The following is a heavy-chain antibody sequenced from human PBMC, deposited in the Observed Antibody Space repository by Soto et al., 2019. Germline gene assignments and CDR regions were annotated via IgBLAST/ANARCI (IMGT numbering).Heavy chain of an antibody. D-gene: IGHD6-13*01. CDR1: VYTLANYS. V-gene: IGHV5-10-1*01. CDR2: IDPSDSYT. CDR3: ARQQVVVGYYYYGMDV. J-gene: IGHJ6*02. Sequence: PGESLKISCPGSVYTLANYSISCVRQMRGKGLEWMGRIDPSDSYTNYSPSFQGHVTISVDKSISTAYLQWSSLKASDTAMYYCARQQVVVGYYYYGMDVWGPGTTVTVA.